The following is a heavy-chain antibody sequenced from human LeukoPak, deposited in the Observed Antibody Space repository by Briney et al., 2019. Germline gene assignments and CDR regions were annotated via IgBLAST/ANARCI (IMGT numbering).Heavy chain of an antibody. D-gene: IGHD3-3*01. CDR2: ISGSGGST. Sequence: GGSLRLSCAASGFTFSSYAMSWVRQAPGKGLEWVSAISGSGGSTYYADSVKGRFTISRDNSKNTLYLQMNSLRAEDTAVYYCAKVGGIYDLWSGSTTNYFDYWGQGTLVTVSS. J-gene: IGHJ4*02. V-gene: IGHV3-23*01. CDR3: AKVGGIYDLWSGSTTNYFDY. CDR1: GFTFSSYA.